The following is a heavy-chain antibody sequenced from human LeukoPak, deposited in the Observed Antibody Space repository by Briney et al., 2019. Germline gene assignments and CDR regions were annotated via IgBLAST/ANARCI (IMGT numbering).Heavy chain of an antibody. CDR2: FYSSGGT. J-gene: IGHJ4*02. CDR1: GGSINDYY. CDR3: ARGSYGHFDR. Sequence: SETLSLTCSVSGGSINDYYWNWIRPPAGKGLEWIGRFYSSGGTYYNPSLKSPVSISVDKSKHQFSLKLSSVTAADTAVYYCARGSYGHFDRWGQGTLVTVSS. D-gene: IGHD5-18*01. V-gene: IGHV4-4*07.